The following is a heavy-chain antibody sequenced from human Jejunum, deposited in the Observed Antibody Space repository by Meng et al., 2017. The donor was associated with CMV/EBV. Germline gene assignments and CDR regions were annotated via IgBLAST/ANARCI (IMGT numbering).Heavy chain of an antibody. Sequence: RGGACLLHPSRPLSPTCVVFGGSFINYYWGWSCQSPGKGLEWIGEIHPSGSTYYNPSLNSRVTMSVDTSKNQFSLNLRSVTAADTAVYYCSRGADAYKSGRSWGQGTLVTVSS. CDR3: SRGADAYKSGRS. CDR1: GGSFINYY. CDR2: IHPSGST. V-gene: IGHV4-34*01. D-gene: IGHD5-24*01. J-gene: IGHJ5*02.